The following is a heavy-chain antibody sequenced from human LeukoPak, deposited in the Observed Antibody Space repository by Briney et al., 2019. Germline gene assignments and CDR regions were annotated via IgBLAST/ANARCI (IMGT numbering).Heavy chain of an antibody. V-gene: IGHV4-59*01. J-gene: IGHJ3*02. CDR1: GGSISSYY. CDR3: ASGYCGGACQLGGVDM. CDR2: THYSGST. D-gene: IGHD2-21*02. Sequence: SETLSLTCTVSGGSISSYYWSWLRQPPGKGLGYIGYTHYSGSTNYNPSLKSRVTISLDTSGNQFSLELSSVTAADTAVYYCASGYCGGACQLGGVDMWGQGTMVTVSS.